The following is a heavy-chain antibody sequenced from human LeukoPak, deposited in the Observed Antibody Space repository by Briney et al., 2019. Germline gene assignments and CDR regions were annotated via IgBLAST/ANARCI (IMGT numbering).Heavy chain of an antibody. D-gene: IGHD3-22*01. Sequence: GGSLRLSCAASGFSFKDAWMNWVRQTPGKGLEWVGRLKSETGGGMTDYNPSLRGRFTTSRDDSKNTLYLQINSLTTDDTAVYYCTTITYYQDRDGYGIQYYYDYWGQGTRVTVSS. J-gene: IGHJ4*02. CDR3: TTITYYQDRDGYGIQYYYDY. CDR2: LKSETGGGMT. CDR1: GFSFKDAW. V-gene: IGHV3-15*07.